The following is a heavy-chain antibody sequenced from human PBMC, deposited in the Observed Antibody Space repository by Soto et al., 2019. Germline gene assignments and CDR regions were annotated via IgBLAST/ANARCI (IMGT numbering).Heavy chain of an antibody. Sequence: TSETLSLTCTVSGGSISSSSYYWGWIRQPPGKGLGWIGSIYYSGSTYYNPSLKSRVTISVDTSKNQFSLKLSSVTAVDTAVYYCARRAEFCSSTSCTPTRFDPWGQGTLVTVSS. CDR2: IYYSGST. CDR3: ARRAEFCSSTSCTPTRFDP. V-gene: IGHV4-39*01. J-gene: IGHJ5*02. CDR1: GGSISSSSYY. D-gene: IGHD2-2*01.